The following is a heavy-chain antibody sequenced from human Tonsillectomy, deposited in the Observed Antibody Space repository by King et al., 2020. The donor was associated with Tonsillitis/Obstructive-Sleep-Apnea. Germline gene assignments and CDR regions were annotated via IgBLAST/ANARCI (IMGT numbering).Heavy chain of an antibody. D-gene: IGHD4-17*01. J-gene: IGHJ4*02. V-gene: IGHV3-21*01. Sequence: VQLVESGGGLVKPGGSLRLSCAASGFTFSSYSMNWVRQAPGKGLEWVSSISSSSSYIYYADSVKGRFTISSDNAKNLLYLQMYSLRAEDTAVYYCSAPTGDYVFDYWGQGTLVTVSS. CDR1: GFTFSSYS. CDR2: ISSSSSYI. CDR3: SAPTGDYVFDY.